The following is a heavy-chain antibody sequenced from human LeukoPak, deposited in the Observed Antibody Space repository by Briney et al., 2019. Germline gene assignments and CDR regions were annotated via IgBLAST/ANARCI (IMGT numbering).Heavy chain of an antibody. D-gene: IGHD6-19*01. CDR2: IYYSGST. J-gene: IGHJ4*02. CDR3: ARRSSGWYHYYFDY. Sequence: SETLSLTCTVSGGSISSYYWSWIRQPPGKGLKWIGYIYYSGSTNYNPSFKSRVTISVDTSKNQFSLKLSSVTAADTAVYYCARRSSGWYHYYFDYWGQGTLVTVSS. CDR1: GGSISSYY. V-gene: IGHV4-59*08.